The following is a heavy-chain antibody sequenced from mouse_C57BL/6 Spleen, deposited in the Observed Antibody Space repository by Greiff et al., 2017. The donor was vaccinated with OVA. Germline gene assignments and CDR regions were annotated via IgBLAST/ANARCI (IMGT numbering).Heavy chain of an antibody. D-gene: IGHD1-1*01. V-gene: IGHV1-66*01. J-gene: IGHJ2*01. Sequence: QVQLQQSGPELVKPGASVKISCKASGYSFTSYYIHWVKQRPGQGLEWIGWIYPGSGNTKYNEKFKGKATLTADTSSSTAYMQLSSLTSEDSAVYYCARNYGCSHFDYWGQGTTLTVSS. CDR3: ARNYGCSHFDY. CDR2: IYPGSGNT. CDR1: GYSFTSYY.